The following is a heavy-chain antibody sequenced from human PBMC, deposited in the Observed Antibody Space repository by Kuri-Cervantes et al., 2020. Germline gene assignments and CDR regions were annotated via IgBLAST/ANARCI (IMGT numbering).Heavy chain of an antibody. Sequence: AVQDICSASGGTFSSYAFIWVRQAPGEELEWMGGIIPIFGTANYAQKSQERVTITRDMYTSTAYMELSSLRSEDTAVYYCAADQVVAGTWIDYWGQGTLVTVSS. J-gene: IGHJ4*02. D-gene: IGHD6-19*01. CDR3: AADQVVAGTWIDY. CDR1: GGTFSSYA. V-gene: IGHV1-69*05. CDR2: IIPIFGTA.